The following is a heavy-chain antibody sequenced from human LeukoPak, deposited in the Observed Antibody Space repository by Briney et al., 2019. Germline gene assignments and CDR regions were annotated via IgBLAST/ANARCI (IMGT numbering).Heavy chain of an antibody. J-gene: IGHJ4*02. CDR1: GFTVSSNY. Sequence: GGSLRLSCAASGFTVSSNYMSWVRQAPGKGLEWVSVIYSGGSTYYADSVKGRFTISRDNSKNTLYLQMNSLRAEDTAVYYCARGTTYSGSYPFDYWGQGTLVTVSS. CDR2: IYSGGST. V-gene: IGHV3-53*01. CDR3: ARGTTYSGSYPFDY. D-gene: IGHD1-26*01.